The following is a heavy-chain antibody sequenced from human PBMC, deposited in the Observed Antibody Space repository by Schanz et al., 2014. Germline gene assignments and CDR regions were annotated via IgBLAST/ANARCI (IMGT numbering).Heavy chain of an antibody. J-gene: IGHJ3*02. Sequence: QVQLVDSGGGLVKPGGSLRLSCTASGFPFSDYFMAWIRQPPGRGLEWVSYIGNGGVTIYYADSVKGRFTISRDNSKNSLYLQMNSLRAEDTAVYYCAKGRFGELSAFDIWGQGTMVNDSS. V-gene: IGHV3-11*01. CDR3: AKGRFGELSAFDI. CDR2: IGNGGVTI. D-gene: IGHD3-10*01. CDR1: GFPFSDYF.